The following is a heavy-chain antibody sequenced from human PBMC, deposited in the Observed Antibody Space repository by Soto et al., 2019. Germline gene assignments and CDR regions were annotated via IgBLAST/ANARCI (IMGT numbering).Heavy chain of an antibody. V-gene: IGHV1-69*05. D-gene: IGHD6-6*01. CDR2: IIPIFGTA. Sequence: SVKVSCKASGGTFSSYAISWVRQAPGQGLEWMGGIIPIFGTANYAQKFQGRVTITTDESTSTAYMELSSLRSEDTAVYYCARVFPGIAARLKWFDPWGQGTLVTSPQ. CDR1: GGTFSSYA. J-gene: IGHJ5*02. CDR3: ARVFPGIAARLKWFDP.